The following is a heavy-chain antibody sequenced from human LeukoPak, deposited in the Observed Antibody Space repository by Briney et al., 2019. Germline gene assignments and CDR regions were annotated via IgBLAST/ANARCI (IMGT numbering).Heavy chain of an antibody. V-gene: IGHV4-4*07. Sequence: SETLSLICTVSGGSINSFYWTWLRQPAGKGLEWIGRIYSSGSTNFNPSLKSRVTMSVDTSKNQFSLRLSSVTAADTAAYFCARENWRSKSIDFDSWGQGTLVTVSS. CDR1: GGSINSFY. D-gene: IGHD6-6*01. CDR3: ARENWRSKSIDFDS. CDR2: IYSSGST. J-gene: IGHJ4*02.